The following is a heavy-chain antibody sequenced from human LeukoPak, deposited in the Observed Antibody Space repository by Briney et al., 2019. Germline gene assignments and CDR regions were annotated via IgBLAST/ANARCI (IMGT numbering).Heavy chain of an antibody. D-gene: IGHD3-10*01. CDR2: ISAYNGNT. J-gene: IGHJ6*02. V-gene: IGHV1-18*01. Sequence: PRASVKVSCKASGYTFTSCGISWVRQAPGQGLEWMGWISAYNGNTNYAQKLQGRVTMTTDTSTSTAYMELRSLRSDDTAVYYCARERRWGSGSYPPDYYYGMDVWGQGTTVTVSS. CDR3: ARERRWGSGSYPPDYYYGMDV. CDR1: GYTFTSCG.